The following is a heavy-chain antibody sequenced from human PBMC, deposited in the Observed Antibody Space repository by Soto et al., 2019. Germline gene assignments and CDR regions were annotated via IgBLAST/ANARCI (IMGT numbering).Heavy chain of an antibody. Sequence: GGSLRLSCAASGFTFSRYAMGWVRQAPGKGLQWVSTINNSGDDTYYADSVKGRFTISRDNSKNTLYLLMNDLSAEDTALYYCAIAAYYYGSGSSRDFDNWGQGALVTVSS. CDR3: AIAAYYYGSGSSRDFDN. J-gene: IGHJ4*02. D-gene: IGHD3-10*01. V-gene: IGHV3-23*01. CDR2: INNSGDDT. CDR1: GFTFSRYA.